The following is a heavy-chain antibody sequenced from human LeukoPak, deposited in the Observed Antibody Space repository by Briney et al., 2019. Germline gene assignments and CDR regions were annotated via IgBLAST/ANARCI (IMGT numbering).Heavy chain of an antibody. CDR2: FYHTGNT. Sequence: SETLSLTCAVAGYSISSGYYWAWIRQPPGRGRDWFPKFYHTGNTYYNPSLNSRVTMSVDTSKNHFSLRLSSVTAADTAVYYCARAGGSSSPYYYYYMDVWGKGTTVTVSS. D-gene: IGHD6-6*01. J-gene: IGHJ6*03. CDR3: ARAGGSSSPYYYYYMDV. V-gene: IGHV4-38-2*01. CDR1: GYSISSGYY.